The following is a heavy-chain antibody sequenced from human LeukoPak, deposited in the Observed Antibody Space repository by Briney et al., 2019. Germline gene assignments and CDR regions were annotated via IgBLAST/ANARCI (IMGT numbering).Heavy chain of an antibody. CDR3: ARAIGARWELLGAFDF. V-gene: IGHV3-21*01. J-gene: IGHJ3*01. CDR1: GFTFSSYS. Sequence: GGSLRLSCAASGFTFSSYSMNWVRQTPGKGLEWVSSISSSSSYIYYADSVKGRFIISRDNAKNSLYLQMNSLRAEDTAVYYCARAIGARWELLGAFDFWGQGTMVTVSS. CDR2: ISSSSSYI. D-gene: IGHD1-26*01.